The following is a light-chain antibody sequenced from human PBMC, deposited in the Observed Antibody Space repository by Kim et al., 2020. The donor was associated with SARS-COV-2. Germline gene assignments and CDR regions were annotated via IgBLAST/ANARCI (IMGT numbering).Light chain of an antibody. J-gene: IGKJ2*01. CDR1: QSISNY. Sequence: IQMNQSPSSLSASVGDRVTITCRASQSISNYLNCYQQRPGKAPKVLIYAASILQSGVPSRFSGIGSGTDFTLTISRLQSVYFANDYSQQSYSDFSEYTFGQVTKLEI. V-gene: IGKV1-39*01. CDR2: AAS. CDR3: QQSYSDFSEYT.